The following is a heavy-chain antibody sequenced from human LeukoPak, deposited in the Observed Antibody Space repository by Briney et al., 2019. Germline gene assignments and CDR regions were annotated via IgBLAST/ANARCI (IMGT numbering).Heavy chain of an antibody. D-gene: IGHD6-19*01. J-gene: IGHJ4*02. CDR3: AKDYQQWLE. V-gene: IGHV3-30*02. CDR1: GFTFSNYG. Sequence: GGSLRLSCAASGFTFSNYGMHWVRQAPDKGLEWVAFLQNHGGDIHYADSVEGRFTISRDNSKNTLYLQMNSLRAEDTAVYYCAKDYQQWLEWGQGTLVTVSS. CDR2: LQNHGGDI.